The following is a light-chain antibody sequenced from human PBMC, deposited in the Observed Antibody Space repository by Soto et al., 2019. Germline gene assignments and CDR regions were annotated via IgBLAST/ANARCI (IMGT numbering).Light chain of an antibody. CDR2: DNN. V-gene: IGLV1-51*01. CDR3: GTWDSSLSALYV. Sequence: QSVLTQPPSVSAAPGQKVTISCSGSSSNIGNNYVSWYQQLPGTAPKVLIYDNNKRPSGIPDRISGSKSGTSATLGITGLQTGDEADYYCGTWDSSLSALYVFGTGTRSPS. CDR1: SSNIGNNY. J-gene: IGLJ1*01.